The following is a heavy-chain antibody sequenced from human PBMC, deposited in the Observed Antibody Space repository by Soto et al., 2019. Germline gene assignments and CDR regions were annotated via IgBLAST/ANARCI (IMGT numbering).Heavy chain of an antibody. CDR3: ARDKITGLFDY. CDR1: GGSFSGYY. CDR2: INHSGST. D-gene: IGHD2-8*02. V-gene: IGHV4-34*01. J-gene: IGHJ4*02. Sequence: QVQLQQWGAGLLKPSETLSLTCAVYGGSFSGYYWTWIRQPPGTGLEWLGEINHSGSTNYNPSLKSRVTISVDTSKNQFSLKLTSVTASDTAVYDCARDKITGLFDYWGQGTLVTVSS.